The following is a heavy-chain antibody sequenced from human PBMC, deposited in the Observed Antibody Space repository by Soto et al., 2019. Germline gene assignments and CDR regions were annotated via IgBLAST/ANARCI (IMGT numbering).Heavy chain of an antibody. D-gene: IGHD3-10*01. J-gene: IGHJ6*02. CDR3: ARDYYGSGSYYPNYYYGMDV. CDR2: IWYDGSNK. CDR1: GFTFSSYG. V-gene: IGHV3-33*01. Sequence: GGSLRLSCAASGFTFSSYGMHWVRQAPGKGLEWVAVIWYDGSNKYYADSVKGRFTISRDNSKNTLYLQMNSLRAEDTAVYYCARDYYGSGSYYPNYYYGMDVWGQGTTVTVSS.